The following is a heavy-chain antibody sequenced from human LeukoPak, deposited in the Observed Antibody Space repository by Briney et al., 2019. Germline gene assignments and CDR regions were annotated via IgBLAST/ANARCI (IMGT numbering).Heavy chain of an antibody. Sequence: GGSLRLSCAASGFTVSSNYMSWVRQAPGKGLEWVSVIYSGGSTCYADSVKGRFTISRDNSKNTLYLQMNSLRAEDTAVYYCASIVYGSGSYSDYWGQGTLVTVSS. J-gene: IGHJ4*02. V-gene: IGHV3-66*01. CDR2: IYSGGST. CDR3: ASIVYGSGSYSDY. D-gene: IGHD3-10*01. CDR1: GFTVSSNY.